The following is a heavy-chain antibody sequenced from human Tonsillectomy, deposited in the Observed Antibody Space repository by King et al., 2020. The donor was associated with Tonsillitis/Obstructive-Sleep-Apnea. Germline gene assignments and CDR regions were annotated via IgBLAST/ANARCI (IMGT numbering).Heavy chain of an antibody. V-gene: IGHV3-53*01. CDR1: GFTVSDSS. Sequence: EVQLVESGGGLIQPGGSLRLSCAASGFTVSDSSMSWVRQAPGKGLEWVSIIYSGGSTYSADSVKGRFTISRDNSKNTLYLQMNSLRAEDTAVYYCAGVDYGDYASAFDIWGQGTMVTVSS. CDR3: AGVDYGDYASAFDI. CDR2: IYSGGST. J-gene: IGHJ3*02. D-gene: IGHD4-17*01.